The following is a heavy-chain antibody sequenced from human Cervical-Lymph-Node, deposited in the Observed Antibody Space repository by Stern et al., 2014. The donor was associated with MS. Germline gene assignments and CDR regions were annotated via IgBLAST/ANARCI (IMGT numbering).Heavy chain of an antibody. V-gene: IGHV5-51*01. CDR3: ARQYGGFDY. J-gene: IGHJ4*02. CDR2: IFPADSDT. CDR1: GYSFTSNW. D-gene: IGHD3-16*01. Sequence: EVQLVQSGAEVKKPGESLTISCKASGYSFTSNWIGWARQTTAKGLEWMGVIFPADSDTTYSPSFQGQVTISVDKSVSTAYLQWSSLKASDTAIYYCARQYGGFDYWGQGTLVTVSS.